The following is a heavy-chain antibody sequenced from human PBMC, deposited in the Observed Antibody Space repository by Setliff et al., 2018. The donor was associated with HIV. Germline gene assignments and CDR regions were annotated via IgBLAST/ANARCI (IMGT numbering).Heavy chain of an antibody. Sequence: SETLSLTCAVYGGSFSGYYWGWIRQPPGKGLEWIGSMDSSGNTYYSPSLRSRVTLSLDTSKNHISLHLSSVTAADTAVYYCARGSRQLTIFGVVFKTNYYFMDVWGKGTAVTVSS. D-gene: IGHD3-3*01. CDR2: MDSSGNT. J-gene: IGHJ6*03. CDR1: GGSFSGYY. V-gene: IGHV4-34*01. CDR3: ARGSRQLTIFGVVFKTNYYFMDV.